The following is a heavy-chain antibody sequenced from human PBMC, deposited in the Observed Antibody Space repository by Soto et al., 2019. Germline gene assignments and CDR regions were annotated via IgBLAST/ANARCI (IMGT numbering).Heavy chain of an antibody. CDR3: AKARTYYDFWSGYFDY. V-gene: IGHV3-30*18. CDR1: GFTFSNYG. Sequence: QVQLVESGGGVVQPGRSLRLSCEASGFTFSNYGMHWVRQAPGKGLEWVAVISYDGSNKYYADSVTGRFTISRDNSKNTLYLQMNSLRAEDTAVYYCAKARTYYDFWSGYFDYRGQGTLVTVSS. J-gene: IGHJ4*02. D-gene: IGHD3-3*01. CDR2: ISYDGSNK.